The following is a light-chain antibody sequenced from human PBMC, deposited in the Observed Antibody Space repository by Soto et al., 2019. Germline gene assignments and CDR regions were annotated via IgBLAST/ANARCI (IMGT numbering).Light chain of an antibody. V-gene: IGLV1-47*01. J-gene: IGLJ1*01. Sequence: QSVLTQPPSASGKPGQRLTISCSGSTSNILRNYVYWYRQFPGTAPRLLISMNDQRPSGVPDRFSGSKSGTSASLAISGLRSEDEADYYCASWDDSLSGYVFGTGTKVTVL. CDR2: MND. CDR3: ASWDDSLSGYV. CDR1: TSNILRNY.